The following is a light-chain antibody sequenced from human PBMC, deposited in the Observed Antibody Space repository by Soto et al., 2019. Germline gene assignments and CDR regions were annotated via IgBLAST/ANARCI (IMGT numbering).Light chain of an antibody. CDR1: QSITNY. Sequence: EIVLTQSPATLSLSPGERATLSCRASQSITNYLAWYQHKPGQAPRLLIYDASNRATGIPARFSGSGSGTDFTLTISRLEPEESAVYYCHQRNTWLTFGGGTKVEI. CDR2: DAS. V-gene: IGKV3-11*01. CDR3: HQRNTWLT. J-gene: IGKJ4*01.